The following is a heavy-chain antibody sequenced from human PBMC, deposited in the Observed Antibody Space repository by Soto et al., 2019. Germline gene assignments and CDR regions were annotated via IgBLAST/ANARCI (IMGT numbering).Heavy chain of an antibody. D-gene: IGHD5-18*01. Sequence: QVQLQESGPGLVKPSETLSLTCTVSGGSISSYFWSWIRQPPGKGLEWIGYIYFSGSTNYNPSLKSRVTISVDTSKNQFSLKLSSVTAADAAVYYCARAGTAMVTLDYWGQGTLVTVSS. J-gene: IGHJ4*02. CDR1: GGSISSYF. V-gene: IGHV4-59*01. CDR2: IYFSGST. CDR3: ARAGTAMVTLDY.